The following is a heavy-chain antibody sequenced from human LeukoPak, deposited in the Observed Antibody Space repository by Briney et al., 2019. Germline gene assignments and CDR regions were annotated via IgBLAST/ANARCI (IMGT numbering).Heavy chain of an antibody. Sequence: GGSLRLSCAASGFTFTNYGMHWVRQAPGKGLEWVAVIAYDGSNKYYADSVKGRVMISRDNSNNTLHLQVNSLRAEDTAVYFCAKERYYRGSYMYYFDYWGQGTLVTVSS. CDR2: IAYDGSNK. V-gene: IGHV3-30*18. CDR3: AKERYYRGSYMYYFDY. D-gene: IGHD1-26*01. CDR1: GFTFTNYG. J-gene: IGHJ4*02.